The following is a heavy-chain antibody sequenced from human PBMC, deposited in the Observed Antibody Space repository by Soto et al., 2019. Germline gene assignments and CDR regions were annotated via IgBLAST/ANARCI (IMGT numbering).Heavy chain of an antibody. CDR2: INVGNGNT. J-gene: IGHJ6*03. Sequence: QVQLVQSGAEVKKPGASVKVSCKASGYTFTSYAMHWVRQAPGKSLGGLGWINVGNGNTKYSQKFQGRVTITRDTSASTAYMELSSLRSEDTAVYYCARDRGISRFYYYYMDVWGKGTTVTVSS. V-gene: IGHV1-3*01. CDR3: ARDRGISRFYYYYMDV. CDR1: GYTFTSYA.